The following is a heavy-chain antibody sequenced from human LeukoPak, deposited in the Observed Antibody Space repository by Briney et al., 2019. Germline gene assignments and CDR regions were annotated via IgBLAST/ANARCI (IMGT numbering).Heavy chain of an antibody. CDR2: IYPRDGSA. CDR3: AGDPVAAAGSPFDY. D-gene: IGHD6-13*01. Sequence: WASVKASCTASGYTFTSNYIHWVRQAPGQGLEWMGMIYPRDGSASYAQKFQGRVTMTRDTSTSTVYMELSSLRSEDTAVYYCAGDPVAAAGSPFDYWGQGALVTVSS. J-gene: IGHJ4*02. V-gene: IGHV1-46*01. CDR1: GYTFTSNY.